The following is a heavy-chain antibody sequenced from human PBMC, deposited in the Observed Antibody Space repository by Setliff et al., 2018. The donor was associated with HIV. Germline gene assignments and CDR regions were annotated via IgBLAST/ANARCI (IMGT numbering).Heavy chain of an antibody. J-gene: IGHJ4*02. CDR1: GYTFTGYY. Sequence: ASVKVSCKASGYTFTGYYMHWVRQAPGQGLEWMGRINPNSGGTNYAQKFQGRVTMTRDTSISTAYMELSRLRSDDTAVYYCAGGSTVLQFLEWLLNYWGQGTLVTVSS. D-gene: IGHD3-3*01. V-gene: IGHV1-2*06. CDR3: AGGSTVLQFLEWLLNY. CDR2: INPNSGGT.